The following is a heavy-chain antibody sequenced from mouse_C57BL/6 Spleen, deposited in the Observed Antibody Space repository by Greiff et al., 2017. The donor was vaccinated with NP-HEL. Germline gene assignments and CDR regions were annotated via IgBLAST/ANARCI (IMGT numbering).Heavy chain of an antibody. D-gene: IGHD2-4*01. CDR1: GYTFTDYY. Sequence: EVQLQESGPVLVKPGASVKMSCKASGYTFTDYYMNWVKQSHGKSLEWIGVINPYNGGTSYNQKFKGKATLTVDKSSSTAYMELNSLTSEDSAVYYCAREGNYDYDEGFAYWGQGTLVTVSA. CDR2: INPYNGGT. CDR3: AREGNYDYDEGFAY. J-gene: IGHJ3*01. V-gene: IGHV1-19*01.